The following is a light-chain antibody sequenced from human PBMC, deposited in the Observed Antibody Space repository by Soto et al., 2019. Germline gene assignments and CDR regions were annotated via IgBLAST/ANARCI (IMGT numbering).Light chain of an antibody. CDR1: QTVSRSF. CDR3: QQYNNWPPWT. V-gene: IGKV3-20*01. J-gene: IGKJ1*01. CDR2: GAS. Sequence: EIVLTQSPGTLSLSPGERATLSCRASQTVSRSFLAWYQQKPGQAPRLIMYGASNRATGIPDRFSGSGSGTEFTLTISSLQSEDFAVYYCQQYNNWPPWTFGRGTKVDIK.